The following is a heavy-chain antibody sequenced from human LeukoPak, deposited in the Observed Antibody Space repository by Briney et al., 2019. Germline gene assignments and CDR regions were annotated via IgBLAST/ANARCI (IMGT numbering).Heavy chain of an antibody. CDR2: INPNSGGT. Sequence: ASVKVSCKASGYTFTDYYMDWVRQAPGQGLEWMGRINPNSGGTSYAQRFQGRVTMTRDTSISTAYMDLSSLISDDTAVYYCAREKGGRCTAMTPDAFDIWGQGTMVTVSS. D-gene: IGHD5-18*01. V-gene: IGHV1-2*06. CDR3: AREKGGRCTAMTPDAFDI. J-gene: IGHJ3*02. CDR1: GYTFTDYY.